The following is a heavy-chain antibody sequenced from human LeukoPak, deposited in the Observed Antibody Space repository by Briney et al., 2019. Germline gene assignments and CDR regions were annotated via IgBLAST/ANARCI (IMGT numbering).Heavy chain of an antibody. CDR1: GFTFSSYS. J-gene: IGHJ6*02. D-gene: IGHD6-13*01. CDR3: AKAASSSWPSYYYGMDV. V-gene: IGHV3-23*01. CDR2: ITGSGGNT. Sequence: GGSLRLSCAASGFTFSSYSMNWVRQAPGEGLEWVSVITGSGGNTYYADSVKGRFTISKDNSKNTVYLQMSSLRVDDTAVYYCAKAASSSWPSYYYGMDVWGQGTTVTVSS.